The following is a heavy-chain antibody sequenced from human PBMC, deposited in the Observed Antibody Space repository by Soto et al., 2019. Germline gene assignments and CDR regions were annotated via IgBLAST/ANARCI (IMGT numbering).Heavy chain of an antibody. CDR3: ARARNQFVGHFHY. J-gene: IGHJ4*02. V-gene: IGHV4-31*03. Sequence: QVQLQVSGPGLVKPSQTLSLTCSVSGTSLRSGGNYWSWIRQHPVKGLAWIGQIYHSGTAYSNPSLQRRVTTSVDSPKTQFSLMLDSVTAADTAVYYCARARNQFVGHFHYWGRGILVTVSS. CDR1: GTSLRSGGNY. D-gene: IGHD3-16*02. CDR2: IYHSGTA.